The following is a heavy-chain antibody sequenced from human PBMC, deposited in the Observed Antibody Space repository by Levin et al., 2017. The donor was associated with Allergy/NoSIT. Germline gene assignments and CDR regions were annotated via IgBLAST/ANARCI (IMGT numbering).Heavy chain of an antibody. CDR3: ARGRGPPVATPIDY. V-gene: IGHV1-2*02. D-gene: IGHD5-12*01. CDR2: INPNSGGT. J-gene: IGHJ4*02. Sequence: PGESLKISCKASGYTFTGYYMHWVRQAPGQGLEWMGWINPNSGGTNYAQKFQGRVTMTRNTSISTAYMELSSLRSEDTAVYYCARGRGPPVATPIDYWGQGTLVTVSS. CDR1: GYTFTGYY.